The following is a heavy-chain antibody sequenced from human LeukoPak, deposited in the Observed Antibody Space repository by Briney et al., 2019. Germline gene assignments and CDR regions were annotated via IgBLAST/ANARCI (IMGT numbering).Heavy chain of an antibody. D-gene: IGHD6-13*01. CDR3: ARKDISWYDY. Sequence: GGSLRLSCAASGFTFSSYSMNWVRQAPGKGLEWVSYISSTSSTIYYADSVKGRLTISRDNAKNSLYLQMNSLRDEDTAVYYCARKDISWYDYWGQGTLVTVSS. CDR1: GFTFSSYS. CDR2: ISSTSSTI. V-gene: IGHV3-48*02. J-gene: IGHJ4*02.